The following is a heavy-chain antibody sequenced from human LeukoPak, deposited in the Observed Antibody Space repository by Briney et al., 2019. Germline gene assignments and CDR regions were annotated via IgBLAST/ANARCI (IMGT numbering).Heavy chain of an antibody. CDR1: GGSFSGYY. J-gene: IGHJ3*02. Sequence: SETLSLTCAVYGGSFSGYYWSWVGQPQGKGGEWVGEINHRGTTNYNPSLKSRVTISIDTSKNQFSLKLSSVTAADTAVYYCARLRCSSTSCYTGVSPNDAFDIWGQGTMVTVSS. CDR2: INHRGTT. D-gene: IGHD2-2*02. V-gene: IGHV4-34*01. CDR3: ARLRCSSTSCYTGVSPNDAFDI.